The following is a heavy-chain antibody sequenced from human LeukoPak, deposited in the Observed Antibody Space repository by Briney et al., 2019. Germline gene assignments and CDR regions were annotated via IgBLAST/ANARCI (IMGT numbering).Heavy chain of an antibody. CDR2: ISSSGSYI. Sequence: GGSLRLSCAASGFTFSSYSMNWVRQAPGKGLEWVSSISSSGSYIYYADSVKGRFTISRDNAKNSLYLQMNSLRAEDTAVYYCARAGAVANYGMDVWGKGTTVTVSS. CDR1: GFTFSSYS. CDR3: ARAGAVANYGMDV. J-gene: IGHJ6*04. V-gene: IGHV3-21*01. D-gene: IGHD6-19*01.